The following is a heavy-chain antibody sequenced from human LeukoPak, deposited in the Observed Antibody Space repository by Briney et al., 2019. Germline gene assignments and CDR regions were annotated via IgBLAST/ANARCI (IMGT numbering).Heavy chain of an antibody. CDR2: INHSGST. CDR1: GGSFSGYY. D-gene: IGHD6-13*01. Sequence: SETLSLTCAVYGGSFSGYYWSWIRQPPGKGLEWIGEINHSGSTNYNPSLKSRVTISVDTSKNQFSLKLSSVTAADTAVYYCARTKLRGSSWYVLASDAFDIWGQGTMVTVSS. J-gene: IGHJ3*02. CDR3: ARTKLRGSSWYVLASDAFDI. V-gene: IGHV4-34*01.